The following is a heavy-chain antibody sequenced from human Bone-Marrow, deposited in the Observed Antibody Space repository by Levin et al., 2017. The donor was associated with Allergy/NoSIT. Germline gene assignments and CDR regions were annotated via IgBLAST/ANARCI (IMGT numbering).Heavy chain of an antibody. CDR2: INPDGSEK. CDR1: GFTFSNYW. V-gene: IGHV3-7*04. J-gene: IGHJ5*02. D-gene: IGHD3-16*01. CDR3: ARAIGWGRFDP. Sequence: HPGGSLRLSCAASGFTFSNYWMGWVRQAPGKGLEWVASINPDGSEKRYVDSVKGRFIISRDNAKNSLYLEMNSLRAEETAVYHCARAIGWGRFDPWGQGTLVTVSS.